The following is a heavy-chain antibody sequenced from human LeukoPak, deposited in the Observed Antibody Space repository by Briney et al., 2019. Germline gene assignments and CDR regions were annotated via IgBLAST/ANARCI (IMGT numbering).Heavy chain of an antibody. D-gene: IGHD6-19*01. V-gene: IGHV1-69*02. CDR3: ARVKWGAVAGMGGRYYFDY. Sequence: SVKVSCKASGGTFSSYTISWVRQAPGQGLEWMGRIIPILGIANYAQKFQGRVTITADKSTSTAYMELRSLRSEDTAVYYCARVKWGAVAGMGGRYYFDYWGQGTLVTVSS. CDR1: GGTFSSYT. J-gene: IGHJ4*02. CDR2: IIPILGIA.